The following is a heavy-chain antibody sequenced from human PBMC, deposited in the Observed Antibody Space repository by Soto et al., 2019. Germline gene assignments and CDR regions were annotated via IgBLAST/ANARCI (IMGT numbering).Heavy chain of an antibody. V-gene: IGHV3-33*01. CDR1: GFAFSGYG. Sequence: QVHLVESGGGVVQPGRSLRLSCAASGFAFSGYGMHWVRQAPGKGLEWVTFIGHDGSNRYYPDSVKGRFTISRDNSKNTLYLQMSSLRVEDTAVYYCARGLVPPAVSLTKHYRYGMDVWGQGTTVTVSS. CDR2: IGHDGSNR. J-gene: IGHJ6*02. D-gene: IGHD2-2*01. CDR3: ARGLVPPAVSLTKHYRYGMDV.